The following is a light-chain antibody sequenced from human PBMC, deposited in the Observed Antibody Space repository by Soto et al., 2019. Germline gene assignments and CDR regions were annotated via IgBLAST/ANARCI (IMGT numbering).Light chain of an antibody. CDR2: DAS. Sequence: EIVLTQSPATLSLSPGERAALSCRASQSVNNYLAWYQQKPGQAPRLLIYDASNRATGIPARFSGSGSGTDFTLTISSLEPEDFAVYYCQQRNNWPRAFTFGQGTKLEIK. CDR3: QQRNNWPRAFT. V-gene: IGKV3-11*01. CDR1: QSVNNY. J-gene: IGKJ2*01.